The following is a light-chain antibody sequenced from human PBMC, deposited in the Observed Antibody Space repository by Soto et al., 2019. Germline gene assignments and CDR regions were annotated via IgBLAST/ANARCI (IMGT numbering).Light chain of an antibody. V-gene: IGKV1-5*03. CDR3: QNYNSYSGA. Sequence: DIQMTQSPSTLSGSVGDRVTITCRASQAISSWLAWYQQKPGKAPKLLIYKASTLKSGVPSRFSGSGSGTEFALTISSLQPDDFATYYCQNYNSYSGAFGQGTKVDI. CDR1: QAISSW. J-gene: IGKJ1*01. CDR2: KAS.